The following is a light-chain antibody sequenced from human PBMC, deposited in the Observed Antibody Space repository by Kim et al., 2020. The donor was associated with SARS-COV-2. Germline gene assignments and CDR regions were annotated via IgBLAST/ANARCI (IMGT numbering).Light chain of an antibody. V-gene: IGKV1-39*01. CDR1: ESISVY. CDR2: AAS. Sequence: DIRMTQSPSSLPASVGDRVTITCRASESISVYLNWYQHKPGKAPNLLIYAASSLQSGVPSRFSGSGSGTEFTLTISSLQPEDFATYYCQQSYSSPRTFGQGTKLEI. CDR3: QQSYSSPRT. J-gene: IGKJ1*01.